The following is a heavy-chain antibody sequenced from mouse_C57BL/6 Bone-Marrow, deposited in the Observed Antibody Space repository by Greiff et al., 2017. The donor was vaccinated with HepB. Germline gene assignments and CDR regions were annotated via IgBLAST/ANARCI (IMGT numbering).Heavy chain of an antibody. CDR3: ARKRLDYAMDY. V-gene: IGHV1-19*01. Sequence: VQLQQSGPVLVKPGASVKMSCKASGYTFTDYYMNWVKQSHGKSLEWIGVINPYNGGTSYNQKFKGKATLTVDKSSSTAYMELNSLTSEDSAVYYCARKRLDYAMDYWGQGTSVTVSS. CDR1: GYTFTDYY. J-gene: IGHJ4*01. CDR2: INPYNGGT. D-gene: IGHD2-13*01.